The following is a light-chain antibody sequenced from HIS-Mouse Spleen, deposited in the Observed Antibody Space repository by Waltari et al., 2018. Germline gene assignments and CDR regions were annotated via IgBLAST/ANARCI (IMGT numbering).Light chain of an antibody. V-gene: IGKV1-33*01. CDR3: QQYDNLPLT. J-gene: IGKJ4*01. CDR1: QDISNY. Sequence: DIQMTQSPSSLSVSVGDRVTLTCQVSQDISNYLNWYQQKPGKAPKLLIYDASNLETGVPSRFSGSGSGTDFTFTISSLQPEDIATYYCQQYDNLPLTFGGGTKVEIK. CDR2: DAS.